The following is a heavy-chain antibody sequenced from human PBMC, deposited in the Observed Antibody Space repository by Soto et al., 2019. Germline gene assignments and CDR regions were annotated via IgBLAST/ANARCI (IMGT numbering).Heavy chain of an antibody. V-gene: IGHV1-8*01. CDR3: ARGVKAARPHWFDP. J-gene: IGHJ5*02. CDR2: MNPNSGNT. D-gene: IGHD6-6*01. CDR1: GYTFTSYD. Sequence: QVQLVQSGAEVKKPGASVKVSCKASGYTFTSYDINWVRQATGQGLEWMGWMNPNSGNTGYSQKFQGRVTMTRNTSISTAYMELSSLRSEDTAVYYCARGVKAARPHWFDPWGQGTLVTVSS.